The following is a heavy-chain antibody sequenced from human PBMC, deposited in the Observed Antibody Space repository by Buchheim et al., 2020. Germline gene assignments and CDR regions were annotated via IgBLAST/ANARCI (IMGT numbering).Heavy chain of an antibody. V-gene: IGHV3-30*18. J-gene: IGHJ6*02. Sequence: QVQLVESGGGVVQPGRSLRLSCAASGFTFSSYGMHWVRQAPGKGLEWVAAISYDGSNKYYADSVKGRFTISRDNSKNTLYLPMNSLRAEDTAVYYCAKDRRYSYGPNHPYYYYYGMDVWGQGTT. D-gene: IGHD5-18*01. CDR3: AKDRRYSYGPNHPYYYYYGMDV. CDR2: ISYDGSNK. CDR1: GFTFSSYG.